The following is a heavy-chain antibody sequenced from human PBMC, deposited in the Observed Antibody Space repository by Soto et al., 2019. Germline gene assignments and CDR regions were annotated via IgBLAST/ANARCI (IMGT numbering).Heavy chain of an antibody. Sequence: PGGSLRLSCAASGFTFSSYAMSWVRQAPGKGLEWVSAISGSGGSTYYADSVKGRFTISRDNSKNTLYLQMNSLRAEDTAVYYCATEFYGDYVVDDAFDIWGQGTMVSVSS. V-gene: IGHV3-23*01. CDR3: ATEFYGDYVVDDAFDI. J-gene: IGHJ3*02. D-gene: IGHD4-17*01. CDR2: ISGSGGST. CDR1: GFTFSSYA.